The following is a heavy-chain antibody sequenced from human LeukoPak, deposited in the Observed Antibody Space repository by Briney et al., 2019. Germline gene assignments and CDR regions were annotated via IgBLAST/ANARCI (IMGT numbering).Heavy chain of an antibody. D-gene: IGHD6-19*01. J-gene: IGHJ4*02. Sequence: GESLRISCKGSGYSFTSYWISWVRQMPGKGLEWMGRIDPSDSYTNYSPSFQGHVTISADKSISTAYLQWSSLKASDTAMYYCAKLTPPDYSSCWYHAGSQIDYWGQGTLVTVSS. CDR1: GYSFTSYW. CDR2: IDPSDSYT. CDR3: AKLTPPDYSSCWYHAGSQIDY. V-gene: IGHV5-10-1*01.